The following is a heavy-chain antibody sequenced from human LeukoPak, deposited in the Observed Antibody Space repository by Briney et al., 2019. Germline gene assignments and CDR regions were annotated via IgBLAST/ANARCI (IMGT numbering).Heavy chain of an antibody. D-gene: IGHD5/OR15-5a*01. CDR2: ISTTSDYI. Sequence: PGGSLRLSCAASGFTLSSYSMNWVRQAPGKGLEWVSSISTTSDYIYYADSLKGRLTISRDNAKNSLYLQMNSLRAEDTAVYYCARGGVYSQGFDYWGQGTLVTVSS. V-gene: IGHV3-21*01. J-gene: IGHJ4*02. CDR3: ARGGVYSQGFDY. CDR1: GFTLSSYS.